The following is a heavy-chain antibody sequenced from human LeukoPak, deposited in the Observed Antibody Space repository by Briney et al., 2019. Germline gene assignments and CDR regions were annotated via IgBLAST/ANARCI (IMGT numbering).Heavy chain of an antibody. CDR1: GYTFTSYD. CDR3: ARGHALLRLGELSLEYLN. V-gene: IGHV1-8*03. Sequence: ASVKVSCKASGYTFTSYDINWVRQATGQGLEWMGWMNPNSGNTGYAQKFQGRVTITRNTSISTAYMELSSLRSEDTAVYYCARGHALLRLGELSLEYLNWGQGTLVTVSS. D-gene: IGHD3-16*02. CDR2: MNPNSGNT. J-gene: IGHJ4*02.